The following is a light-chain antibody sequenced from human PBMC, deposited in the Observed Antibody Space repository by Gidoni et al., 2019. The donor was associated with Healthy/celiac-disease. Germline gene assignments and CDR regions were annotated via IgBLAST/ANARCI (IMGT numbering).Light chain of an antibody. CDR2: GAS. V-gene: IGKV3-15*01. J-gene: IGKJ1*01. Sequence: IVLTLSPATLSVSPGERATLSCRASQSVSSNLAWYQQKPGQAPRLLIYGASTRDTGIPARFSGSGSGTEFTLTISSLQSEDFAVYYCQQYNNWPRTFGEGTKVEIK. CDR3: QQYNNWPRT. CDR1: QSVSSN.